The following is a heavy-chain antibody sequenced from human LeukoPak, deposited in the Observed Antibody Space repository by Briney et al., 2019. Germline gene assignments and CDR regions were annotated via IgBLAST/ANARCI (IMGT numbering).Heavy chain of an antibody. D-gene: IGHD2-2*02. CDR3: ASLYLYI. J-gene: IGHJ4*02. V-gene: IGHV4-38-2*01. CDR2: IYHSGST. Sequence: KPSETLSLTCAVSGYSISSGSYWGWIRQPPGKGLEWIGSIYHSGSTYYNPSLKSRVTISVDTSKNQFSLKLSSVTAADTAVYYCASLYLYIWGQGTLVTVSS. CDR1: GYSISSGSY.